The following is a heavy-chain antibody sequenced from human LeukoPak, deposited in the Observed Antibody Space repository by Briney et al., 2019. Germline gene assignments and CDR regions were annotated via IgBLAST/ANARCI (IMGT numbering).Heavy chain of an antibody. V-gene: IGHV3-48*03. D-gene: IGHD3-22*01. CDR2: ISSSGSSI. Sequence: GGSLRLSCAASGFTFSSYELNWVRQIPGKGLEWVSYISSSGSSIYYADSVKGRFTISRDNAKNSLCLQMNSLRAEDTAVYYCARQYYYDTSGYDAFDIWGQGTMVTVSS. CDR3: ARQYYYDTSGYDAFDI. CDR1: GFTFSSYE. J-gene: IGHJ3*02.